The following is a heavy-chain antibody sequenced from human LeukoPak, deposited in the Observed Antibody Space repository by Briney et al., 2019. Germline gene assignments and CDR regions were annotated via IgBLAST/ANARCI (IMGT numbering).Heavy chain of an antibody. CDR3: ANDWRIVTTLASY. Sequence: GGSLTLSCAASGFSFSSYAMSWVRQAPGKGLEWVSAISSSGSHKYYADSVRGRITIYRDNAKHSLYLQMSGLRAEDTAVYYCANDWRIVTTLASYWGEGTLVTVSS. J-gene: IGHJ4*02. CDR1: GFSFSSYA. D-gene: IGHD5-12*01. CDR2: ISSSGSHK. V-gene: IGHV3-21*01.